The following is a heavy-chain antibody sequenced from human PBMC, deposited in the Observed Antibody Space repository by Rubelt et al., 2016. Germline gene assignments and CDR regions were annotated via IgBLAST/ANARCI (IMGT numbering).Heavy chain of an antibody. J-gene: IGHJ6*02. CDR3: ATEGLRPSYYGMDI. D-gene: IGHD4-17*01. CDR2: IYSGGTT. V-gene: IGHV3-53*04. CDR1: GFTFSSYW. Sequence: PGGSLRLSCAASGFTFSSYWMTWVRQAPGKGLEWVSVIYSGGTTYYADSVKGRFTISRHNSKTTLYLQMNSLGAEDTAVYYCATEGLRPSYYGMDIWGQGTTVTVSS.